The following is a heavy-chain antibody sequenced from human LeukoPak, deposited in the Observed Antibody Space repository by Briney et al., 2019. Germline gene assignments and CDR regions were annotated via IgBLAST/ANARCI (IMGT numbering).Heavy chain of an antibody. J-gene: IGHJ4*02. V-gene: IGHV3-7*01. CDR2: IKQDGSEK. CDR3: ARDTLGEGEDANYAVYYFDY. D-gene: IGHD4/OR15-4a*01. CDR1: GFTFSSYW. Sequence: GGSLRLSCAVSGFTFSSYWMTWVRQAPGKGLEWVANIKQDGSEKYYADCVKGRFTISRDNGKNSLDLQMNSLRADDTAVYYCARDTLGEGEDANYAVYYFDYWGQGTVVTVSS.